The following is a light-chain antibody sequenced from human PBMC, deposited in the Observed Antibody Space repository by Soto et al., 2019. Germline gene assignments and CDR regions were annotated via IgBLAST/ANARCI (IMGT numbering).Light chain of an antibody. CDR1: QSVSSSY. CDR2: DAS. V-gene: IGKV3D-20*02. Sequence: EIEMTQSPATLSLAPGERVTLSCRASQSVSSSYLAWYQQKPGQAPRLLIYDASNRATGIPARFSGSGSGTDFTLTISSLEPEDFAVYYCQQRSNWPPEWTFGQGTKVDI. J-gene: IGKJ1*01. CDR3: QQRSNWPPEWT.